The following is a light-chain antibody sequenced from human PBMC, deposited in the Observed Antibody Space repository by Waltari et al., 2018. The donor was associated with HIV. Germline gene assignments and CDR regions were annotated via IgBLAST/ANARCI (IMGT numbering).Light chain of an antibody. CDR1: SSNIGAGYH. CDR2: GDS. CDR3: QSHDSSLSGYV. J-gene: IGLJ1*01. V-gene: IGLV1-40*01. Sequence: QSVLTQPPSVSGAPGQRVTISCTGSSSNIGAGYHVHWYQQLPGTAPNLLIYGDSNRPSGFPDRFSVSKSGTSASLVITGLQAEDEANYHCQSHDSSLSGYVFGTGTKVTLL.